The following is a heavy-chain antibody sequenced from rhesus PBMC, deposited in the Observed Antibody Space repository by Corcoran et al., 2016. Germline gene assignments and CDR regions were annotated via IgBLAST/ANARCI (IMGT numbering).Heavy chain of an antibody. CDR3: ARVLTSLDS. J-gene: IGHJ6*01. V-gene: IGHV2-95*01. CDR2: IYWNDSK. Sequence: QVTLKESGPALVKPTQTLTLTCTFSGFSISTTGTGVGWIRQPPGKALEWLASIYWNDSKYYSTSLKSRLTNTKAPSKNQVVLTMTNMDPVDTATYYCARVLTSLDSWGQGVVVTVSS. CDR1: GFSISTTGTG.